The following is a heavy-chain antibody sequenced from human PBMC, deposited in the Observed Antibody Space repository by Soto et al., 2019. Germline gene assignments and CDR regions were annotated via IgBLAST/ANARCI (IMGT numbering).Heavy chain of an antibody. CDR2: IYYSGST. J-gene: IGHJ6*02. Sequence: QVQLQESGPGLVKPSETLSLTCTVSGGSVSSGSYYWSWIRQPPGKGLEWIGYIYYSGSTNYNPSLKRRVTIAVDTSKTQFSLKLSSVTAADTAVYYCARDAISSHADYYYYYGMDVWGQGTTVTVSS. V-gene: IGHV4-61*01. D-gene: IGHD2-2*01. CDR3: ARDAISSHADYYYYYGMDV. CDR1: GGSVSSGSYY.